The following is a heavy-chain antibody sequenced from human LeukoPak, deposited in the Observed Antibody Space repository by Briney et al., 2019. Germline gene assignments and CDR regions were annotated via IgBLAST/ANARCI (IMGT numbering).Heavy chain of an antibody. CDR1: GFNFANHA. Sequence: GGSLRLSCAASGFNFANHAMSWVRQTPGKGLEWVSAISGGGDITYYADSVTGRFTISRDNSKNTLYLQINSLSVEDTAVYYCIVFGDSNHWGQGTLVTVSS. D-gene: IGHD4-17*01. CDR2: ISGGGDIT. J-gene: IGHJ5*02. V-gene: IGHV3-23*01. CDR3: IVFGDSNH.